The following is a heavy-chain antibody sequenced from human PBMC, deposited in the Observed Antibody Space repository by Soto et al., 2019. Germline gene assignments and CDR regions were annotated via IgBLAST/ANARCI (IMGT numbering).Heavy chain of an antibody. CDR3: ARDVTYTAGWYFEH. CDR1: GYMFNSYG. J-gene: IGHJ4*02. CDR2: ISGYNGKT. V-gene: IGHV1-18*01. Sequence: QVQLVQSGAEVKKRGASVKVSCKASGYMFNSYGMSWLRQAPGQGLEWIGWISGYNGKTDLAQKFQGRVTMTTEACTQRVYMELTSLRFDDTALYYCARDVTYTAGWYFEHWGQGTLVTVPS. D-gene: IGHD6-19*01.